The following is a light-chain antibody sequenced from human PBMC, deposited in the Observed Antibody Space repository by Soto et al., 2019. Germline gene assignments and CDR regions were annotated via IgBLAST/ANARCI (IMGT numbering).Light chain of an antibody. CDR3: MQSIQLPLT. J-gene: IGKJ4*01. Sequence: DFVMTQSPLSLPVTAGEPASISCRSSQSLLHSSGYNYLYWYLQKPGQPPQLLIYEVSNRFSGVPDRFSGSGSGTDFTLKISRVEAEDVGVYYCMQSIQLPLTFGGGTKVDIK. CDR1: QSLLHSSGYNY. V-gene: IGKV2D-29*01. CDR2: EVS.